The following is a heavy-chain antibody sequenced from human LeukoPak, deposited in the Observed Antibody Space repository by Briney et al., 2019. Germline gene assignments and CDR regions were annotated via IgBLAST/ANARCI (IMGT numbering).Heavy chain of an antibody. CDR1: GGTFSSYA. CDR3: ARDRVVGLGIDNAFDI. J-gene: IGHJ3*02. Sequence: GASVNVSCKASGGTFSSYAISWVRQATGQGLEWMGGIIPVFGTANYAQKFQGRVAITTDESTSTAYMELSSLRSEDTAVYYCARDRVVGLGIDNAFDIWGHGTMVTVSS. D-gene: IGHD2-15*01. CDR2: IIPVFGTA. V-gene: IGHV1-69*05.